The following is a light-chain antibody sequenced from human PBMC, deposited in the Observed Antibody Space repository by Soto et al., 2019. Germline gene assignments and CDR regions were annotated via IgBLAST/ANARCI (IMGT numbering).Light chain of an antibody. J-gene: IGKJ4*01. CDR3: QLRCNRRLT. V-gene: IGKV3-11*01. Sequence: EIVLTQSPATLSLSPGERATLSCRANQSVSSYLAWYQQKPGQAPRLLIYDASNRATGIPARFSGSGSETDFTLTISIREPEDFAVYYCQLRCNRRLTFGCGTKVEIK. CDR2: DAS. CDR1: QSVSSY.